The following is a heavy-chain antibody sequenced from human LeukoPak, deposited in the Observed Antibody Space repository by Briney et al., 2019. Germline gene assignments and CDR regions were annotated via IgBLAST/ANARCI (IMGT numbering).Heavy chain of an antibody. CDR3: KRDFQAAHQYPMDV. CDR2: IKYDGGEK. CDR1: GFTFSSYW. D-gene: IGHD2-2*01. J-gene: IGHJ6*03. Sequence: PGGSLRLSCAASGFTFSSYWMSWVRQAPGRGLEWVANIKYDGGEKYYVDSVKGRLTISRDNAKDSLYLQMNSLRAEDTAVYHCKRDFQAAHQYPMDVWGKGTTVTVSS. V-gene: IGHV3-7*01.